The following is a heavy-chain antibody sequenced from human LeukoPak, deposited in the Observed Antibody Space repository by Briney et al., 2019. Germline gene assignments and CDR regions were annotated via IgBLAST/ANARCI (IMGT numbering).Heavy chain of an antibody. V-gene: IGHV1-69*04. CDR3: ATVRERRNAFDI. CDR1: GGTFSSYA. J-gene: IGHJ3*02. CDR2: IIPILGIA. Sequence: ASVKVSCKASGGTFSSYAISWVRQAPGQGLEWMGRIIPILGIANYAQKFQGRVTITADKSTSTAYMELSSLRSEDTAVYYCATVRERRNAFDIWGQGTMVTVSS. D-gene: IGHD1-26*01.